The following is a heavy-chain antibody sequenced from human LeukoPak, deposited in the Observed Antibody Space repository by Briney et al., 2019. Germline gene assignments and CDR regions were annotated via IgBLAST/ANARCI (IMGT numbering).Heavy chain of an antibody. CDR1: GFTFDDHG. Sequence: RPGGSLRLXCTASGFTFDDHGMSWVRQAPGKALEWVSNINWNGGSTGYVDSVKGRFTISRDNAKNSLYLQMNSLRVEDTAFYYCARDVSWGTSYFDYWGQGILVTVSS. V-gene: IGHV3-20*04. CDR2: INWNGGST. J-gene: IGHJ4*02. CDR3: ARDVSWGTSYFDY. D-gene: IGHD1-1*01.